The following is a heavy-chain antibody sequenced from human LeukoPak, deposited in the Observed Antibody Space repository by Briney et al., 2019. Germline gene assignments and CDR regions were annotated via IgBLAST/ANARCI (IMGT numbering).Heavy chain of an antibody. J-gene: IGHJ4*02. D-gene: IGHD3-22*01. CDR2: INHSGST. CDR3: ALSYYYDSSGYYYFGYFDY. CDR1: GGSFSGYY. Sequence: SESLSLTCAVYGGSFSGYYWSWIRQPPGKGLEWIGEINHSGSTNYNPSLKSRVTISVDTSKNQFSLKVSSVTAADTAVYYCALSYYYDSSGYYYFGYFDYWGQGTLVTVSS. V-gene: IGHV4-34*01.